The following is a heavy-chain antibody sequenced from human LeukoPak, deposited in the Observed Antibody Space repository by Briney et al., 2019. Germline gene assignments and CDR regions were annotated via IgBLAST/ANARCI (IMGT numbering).Heavy chain of an antibody. CDR3: VRAVSGTLWGAFDM. D-gene: IGHD1-7*01. V-gene: IGHV1-2*02. CDR2: INPNSGVT. J-gene: IGHJ3*02. CDR1: GYTFIYYF. Sequence: GASVKVSCKASGYTFIYYFIHWMRQTPGQGLEWLGWINPNSGVTRYAQKFQDRVTMTRDTAAYMELSSLKSDDTAVYYCVRAVSGTLWGAFDMWGQGTAVTVSS.